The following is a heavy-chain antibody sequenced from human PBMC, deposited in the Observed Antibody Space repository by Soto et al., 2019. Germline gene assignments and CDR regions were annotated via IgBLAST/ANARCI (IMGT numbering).Heavy chain of an antibody. V-gene: IGHV3-74*01. CDR1: GFTFSTDW. J-gene: IGHJ4*02. D-gene: IGHD3-16*01. CDR3: ARGGLYASDQDN. CDR2: LKGDGSMT. Sequence: EVQLVESGGGVVQPGVSLRLSCTASGFTFSTDWMHWVRQAPVKWLVWLSRLKGDGSMTDYSEYVKGRFTISRDNAENTLYLQMNGLRAEDTAIYYCARGGLYASDQDNWGQGTLVTVSS.